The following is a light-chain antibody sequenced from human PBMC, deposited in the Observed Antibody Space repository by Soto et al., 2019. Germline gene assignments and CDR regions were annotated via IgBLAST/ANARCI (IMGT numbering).Light chain of an antibody. CDR1: QSVSSN. J-gene: IGKJ1*01. V-gene: IGKV3-15*01. Sequence: EIVMTQSPVTLSVSPGERATPSCRASQSVSSNLAWYQQKPGQAPRLLIYGASTRATDIPARFTGSGSGTEFTLSISSLQSEDFALYYCQHYSNWPPGTFGQGTKVDIK. CDR2: GAS. CDR3: QHYSNWPPGT.